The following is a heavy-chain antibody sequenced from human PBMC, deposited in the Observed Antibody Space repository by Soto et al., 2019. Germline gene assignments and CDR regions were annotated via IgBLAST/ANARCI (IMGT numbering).Heavy chain of an antibody. CDR3: AKDIEGVVVTDAFDI. CDR2: ISGSGGRT. J-gene: IGHJ3*02. Sequence: GGSLRLSCAASGFTFSSYAMSWVRQAPGKGLDWVSAISGSGGRTYYADSVKGRFTISRDNSKNTLYLQMNSLRAEDTAVYYCAKDIEGVVVTDAFDIWGQGAMVTVSS. V-gene: IGHV3-23*01. D-gene: IGHD3-22*01. CDR1: GFTFSSYA.